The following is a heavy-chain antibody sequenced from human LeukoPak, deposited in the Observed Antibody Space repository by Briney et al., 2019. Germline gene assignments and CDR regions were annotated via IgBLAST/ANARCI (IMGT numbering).Heavy chain of an antibody. CDR3: ARGPDGSGSGRHYYYYCMDV. CDR2: INPNCGRK. J-gene: IGHJ6*03. V-gene: IGHV1-46*01. CDR1: GYTFTIFY. D-gene: IGHD3-10*01. Sequence: ASVELSCNASGYTFTIFYMQWVRDPPAQGLEWMGVINPNCGRKIYAHEFQGRVTITRDMSTSTGYMELRSLRSKDTAVYSCARGPDGSGSGRHYYYYCMDVWGKGATVTVSS.